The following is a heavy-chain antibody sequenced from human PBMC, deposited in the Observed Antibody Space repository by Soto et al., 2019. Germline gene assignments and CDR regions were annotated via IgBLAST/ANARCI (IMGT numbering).Heavy chain of an antibody. J-gene: IGHJ4*02. CDR1: GFTFSGFD. Sequence: PGGSLRLSCEASGFTFSGFDMHWVRQPTGKGLEWVSTIGTAGDTYYAVSVKGRFTISRDNAKNSLSLQMNSLRAGDTAVYFCARGQEVGANFIDSWGQGPQVTGST. CDR2: IGTAGDT. CDR3: ARGQEVGANFIDS. V-gene: IGHV3-13*01. D-gene: IGHD2-15*01.